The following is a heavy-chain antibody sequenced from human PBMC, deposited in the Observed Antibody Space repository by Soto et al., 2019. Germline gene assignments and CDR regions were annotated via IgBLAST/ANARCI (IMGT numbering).Heavy chain of an antibody. J-gene: IGHJ6*02. Sequence: QVQLVQSGAEVQKPGSSVKVSCKASGGTFSSYAISWVRQAPGQGLEWMGGIIPIFGTANYAQKFQGRVTITADESTSTAYMELSSLRSEDTAVYYCAMSSSWYLDYYYYYGMDVWGQGTTVTVSS. CDR1: GGTFSSYA. V-gene: IGHV1-69*01. D-gene: IGHD6-13*01. CDR2: IIPIFGTA. CDR3: AMSSSWYLDYYYYYGMDV.